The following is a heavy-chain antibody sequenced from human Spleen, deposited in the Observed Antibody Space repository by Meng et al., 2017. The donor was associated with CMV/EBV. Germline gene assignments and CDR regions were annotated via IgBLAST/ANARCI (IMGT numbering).Heavy chain of an antibody. CDR2: IYYSGRS. V-gene: IGHV4-59*12. J-gene: IGHJ5*01. CDR3: AGDLYDGSGTYFPDS. D-gene: IGHD3-10*01. CDR1: GGSFSSYY. Sequence: GSLRLSCTVSGGSFSSYYWSWIRQPPGKGLEWIGYIYYSGRSSYNPSLKSRLTISVDTSKNEFSLRLTSVTAADTAVYYCAGDLYDGSGTYFPDSWGQGTLVTVSS.